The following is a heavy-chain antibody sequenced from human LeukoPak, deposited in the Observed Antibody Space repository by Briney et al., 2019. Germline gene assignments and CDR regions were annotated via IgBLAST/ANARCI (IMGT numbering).Heavy chain of an antibody. CDR2: INHSGST. CDR3: ARGKLGSSFRNWFDP. Sequence: SETPSLTCAVYGGSFSGYYWSWIRQPPGKGLEWIGEINHSGSTNYNPSLKSRVTISVDTSKNQFSLKLSSVTAADTAVYYCARGKLGSSFRNWFDPWGQGTLVTVSS. J-gene: IGHJ5*02. D-gene: IGHD6-13*01. V-gene: IGHV4-34*01. CDR1: GGSFSGYY.